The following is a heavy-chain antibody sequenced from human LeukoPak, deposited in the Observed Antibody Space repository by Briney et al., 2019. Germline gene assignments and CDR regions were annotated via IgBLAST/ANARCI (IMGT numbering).Heavy chain of an antibody. Sequence: GESLKISCKGSGYSFTSYWIGWVRQMPGKGLEWMGIIYPGDSDTRYSPSFQGQVTISADKSISTAYLQWSSLKASDTVMYYCAGRPIAAASAFDIWGQGTMVTVSS. V-gene: IGHV5-51*01. J-gene: IGHJ3*02. D-gene: IGHD6-13*01. CDR3: AGRPIAAASAFDI. CDR1: GYSFTSYW. CDR2: IYPGDSDT.